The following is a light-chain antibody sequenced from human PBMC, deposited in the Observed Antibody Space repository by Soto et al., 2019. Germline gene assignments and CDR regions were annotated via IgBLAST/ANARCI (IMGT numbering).Light chain of an antibody. V-gene: IGKV1-27*01. J-gene: IGKJ1*01. CDR2: AAS. Sequence: DIQMTQSPSSLSTSVGDRVTLTCRASQGISNYLAWYQQQPAKVPQLLIYAASTLQAGVPSRFIGSGSGTDFTLTISSRQPEDVATYYCQKYNSATWTFGQGTKVEIK. CDR3: QKYNSATWT. CDR1: QGISNY.